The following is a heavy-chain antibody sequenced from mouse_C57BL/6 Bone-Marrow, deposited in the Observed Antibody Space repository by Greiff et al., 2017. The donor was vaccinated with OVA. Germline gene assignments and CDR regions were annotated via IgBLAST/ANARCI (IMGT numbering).Heavy chain of an antibody. V-gene: IGHV1-72*01. CDR2: IDPNSGGT. D-gene: IGHD1-1*01. Sequence: VQLQQPGAELVKPGASVKMSCKASGYTFTSYWMHWVKQRPGRGLEWIGRIDPNSGGTKYNEEFKSKATLTVDKPSSTAYMQLSSLTSEDSAVYYCAKDYGSSYGYFDYWGQGTTLTVSS. CDR3: AKDYGSSYGYFDY. J-gene: IGHJ2*01. CDR1: GYTFTSYW.